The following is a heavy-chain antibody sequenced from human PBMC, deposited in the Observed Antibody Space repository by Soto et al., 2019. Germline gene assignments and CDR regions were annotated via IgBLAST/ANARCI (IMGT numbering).Heavy chain of an antibody. J-gene: IGHJ3*02. CDR3: ANLVGQQLVRDAFAI. CDR1: GFPFSSYA. D-gene: IGHD6-13*01. V-gene: IGHV3-23*01. CDR2: ISGSGGST. Sequence: EVQLLESGGGLVQPGGSLRLSCAASGFPFSSYAMSWVRQAPGKGLEWVSAISGSGGSTYYADSVKGRFTISRDNSKNTLYLPMNSLRAEDTALYYCANLVGQQLVRDAFAIWGQGTMVTVSS.